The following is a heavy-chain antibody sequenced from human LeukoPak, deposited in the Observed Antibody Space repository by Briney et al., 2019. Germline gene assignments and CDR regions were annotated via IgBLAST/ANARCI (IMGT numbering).Heavy chain of an antibody. CDR1: GFTFSSNA. CDR3: AKLLRGTVVPYFDY. J-gene: IGHJ4*02. CDR2: ISGSGGST. V-gene: IGHV3-23*01. Sequence: GGSLRLSCAASGFTFSSNAMSWVRQGPGKGLEWVSAISGSGGSTYYADSVKGRFTISTDKSKNTLYLQMNSLRAEDTAVYYCAKLLRGTVVPYFDYWGQGTLVTVSS. D-gene: IGHD3-10*01.